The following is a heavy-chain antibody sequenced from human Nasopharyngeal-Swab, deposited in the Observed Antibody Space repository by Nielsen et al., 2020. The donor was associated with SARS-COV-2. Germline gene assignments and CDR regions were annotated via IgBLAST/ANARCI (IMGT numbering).Heavy chain of an antibody. CDR3: ARTRGGIAVAGRGYWYFDL. CDR2: ISSSGSTI. J-gene: IGHJ2*01. D-gene: IGHD6-19*01. V-gene: IGHV3-11*01. Sequence: GESLKISCAASGFTFSDYYMSWIRQAPGKGLEWVSYISSSGSTIYYADSVKGRFTISRDNAKNSLYLQMNSLRAEDTAVYYCARTRGGIAVAGRGYWYFDLWGRGTLVTVSS. CDR1: GFTFSDYY.